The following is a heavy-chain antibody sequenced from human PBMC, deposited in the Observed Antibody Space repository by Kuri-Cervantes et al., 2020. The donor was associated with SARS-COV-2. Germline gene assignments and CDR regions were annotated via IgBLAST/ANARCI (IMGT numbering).Heavy chain of an antibody. D-gene: IGHD6-6*01. CDR2: ISHSGST. Sequence: SETLSLTCAVSGYSISIGYSWGWIRQPPGKGLEWIGSISHSGSTLHNPSLKSRVTVSVDTSKNQFSLKLSSVTAADTAVYYCARHRGRIAARFYYMDVWGKGTTVTVSS. CDR1: GYSISIGYS. V-gene: IGHV4-38-2*01. CDR3: ARHRGRIAARFYYMDV. J-gene: IGHJ6*03.